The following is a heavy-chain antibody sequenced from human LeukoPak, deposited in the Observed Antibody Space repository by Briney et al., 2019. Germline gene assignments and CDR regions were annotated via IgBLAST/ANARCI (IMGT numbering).Heavy chain of an antibody. CDR3: ALGGVIAWYFDY. CDR1: GFTFSWYW. J-gene: IGHJ4*02. D-gene: IGHD3-16*02. CDR2: MKQDGRDS. Sequence: GGSLRLSCVASGFTFSWYWMSWVRQAPGKGLEWVANMKQDGRDSHYVDSVKGRFTISRDYAKKSVYLEMNSLRAEDTAAYSCALGGVIAWYFDYWGQGTLVTVSS. V-gene: IGHV3-7*01.